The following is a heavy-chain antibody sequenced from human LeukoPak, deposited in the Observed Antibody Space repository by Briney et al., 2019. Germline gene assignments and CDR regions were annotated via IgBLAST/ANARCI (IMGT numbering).Heavy chain of an antibody. D-gene: IGHD1-7*01. CDR2: ISAIDGST. CDR1: GFTFTSYA. J-gene: IGHJ6*03. Sequence: GGSLRLSCAVSGFTFTSYAMSWVRQAPGKGLEWVSSISAIDGSTYYPNSVKGRFTISRVTSKNTLYLQMNSLRAEDTAVYYCAKNSQTGSTWYYHMDVWGKGTTVTVSS. V-gene: IGHV3-23*01. CDR3: AKNSQTGSTWYYHMDV.